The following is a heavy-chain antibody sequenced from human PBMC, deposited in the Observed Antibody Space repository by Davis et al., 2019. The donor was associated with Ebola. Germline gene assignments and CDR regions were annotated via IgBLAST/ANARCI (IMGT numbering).Heavy chain of an antibody. D-gene: IGHD2-15*01. CDR3: ARDVGLGYCSGGSCYRYYYYGMDV. J-gene: IGHJ6*04. CDR1: GYTFTNYG. V-gene: IGHV1-18*04. CDR2: INPHNGNA. Sequence: AASVKVSCKASGYTFTNYGITWVRQAPGQGLEWMGWINPHNGNANYAQKLQGRVTMTTDTSTSTAYMELRSLRSDDTAVYYCARDVGLGYCSGGSCYRYYYYGMDVWGKGTTVTVSS.